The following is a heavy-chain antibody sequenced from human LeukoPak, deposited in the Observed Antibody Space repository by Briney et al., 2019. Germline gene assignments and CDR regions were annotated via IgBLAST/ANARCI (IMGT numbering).Heavy chain of an antibody. CDR1: GFTVSTNY. CDR2: IYSGGST. D-gene: IGHD1-26*01. CDR3: ARTPLLGFRGSPHYFDY. J-gene: IGHJ4*02. Sequence: GGSLRLSCAASGFTVSTNYLAWVRQAPGKGLEWLSVIYSGGSTYYADSVKGRFNISRDNSKNTVHLQMNSLRAEDTAVYYCARTPLLGFRGSPHYFDYWARELWSPSPQ. V-gene: IGHV3-66*01.